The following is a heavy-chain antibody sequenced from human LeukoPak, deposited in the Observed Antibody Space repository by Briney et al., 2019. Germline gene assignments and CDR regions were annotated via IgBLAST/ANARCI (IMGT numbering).Heavy chain of an antibody. CDR1: GLTFRNHA. CDR3: AKDRGMVGASVRAFDY. J-gene: IGHJ4*02. V-gene: IGHV3-23*01. Sequence: GGSLRLSCAASGLTFRNHAMTWVRQAPGKGLEWVSVISGSGETTYYADSVKGRFTISRDNSQNTLYLQMSSLRGEDTALYYCAKDRGMVGASVRAFDYWGQGTLVTVSS. CDR2: ISGSGETT. D-gene: IGHD1-26*01.